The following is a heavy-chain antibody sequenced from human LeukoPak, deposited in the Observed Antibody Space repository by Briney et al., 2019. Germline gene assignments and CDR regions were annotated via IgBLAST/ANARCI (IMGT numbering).Heavy chain of an antibody. J-gene: IGHJ4*02. D-gene: IGHD6-19*01. Sequence: GGALTLSCAASGFTFRSYSMNWVRQAPGKGLEWVSYISSSSSTIYYADSVKGRFTISRDNAKNSLYLQMNSLRAEDTAVYYCARDTGYTSGWYSLDYFDYWGQGTLVTVSS. CDR3: ARDTGYTSGWYSLDYFDY. V-gene: IGHV3-48*01. CDR1: GFTFRSYS. CDR2: ISSSSSTI.